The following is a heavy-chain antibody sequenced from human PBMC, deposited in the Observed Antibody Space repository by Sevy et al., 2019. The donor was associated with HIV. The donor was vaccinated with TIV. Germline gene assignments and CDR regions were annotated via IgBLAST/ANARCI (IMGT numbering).Heavy chain of an antibody. J-gene: IGHJ6*02. D-gene: IGHD1-1*01. V-gene: IGHV4-34*01. CDR3: ARGGIMATTEYGMDV. CDR1: GGSSSGYY. Sequence: SETLSHTCAVSGGSSSGYYWAWIRQSPGKGLEWIGEISHRGSTKYNPSLKSRVSISVDTSKDQISLRLTSLTAADTAVYYCARGGIMATTEYGMDVWGQGTTVTVSS. CDR2: ISHRGST.